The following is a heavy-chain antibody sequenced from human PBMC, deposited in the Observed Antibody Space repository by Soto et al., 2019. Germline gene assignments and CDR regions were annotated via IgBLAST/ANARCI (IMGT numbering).Heavy chain of an antibody. CDR3: VRMNADSYQFYYAMDV. Sequence: QVTLKESGPVLVKPTETLTLTCTVSGFSLTTGRMGVSWIRQPPGKALEWLAHIFSDAERSYSTSMQRRLTISKDTSGSQVVLSMTNLDPVDTGTYYCVRMNADSYQFYYAMDVWGHVTTVTVSS. J-gene: IGHJ6*02. D-gene: IGHD2-2*01. CDR2: IFSDAER. CDR1: GFSLTTGRMG. V-gene: IGHV2-26*01.